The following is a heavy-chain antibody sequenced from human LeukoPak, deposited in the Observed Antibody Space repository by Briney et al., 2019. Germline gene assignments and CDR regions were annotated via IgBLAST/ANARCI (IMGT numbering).Heavy chain of an antibody. CDR3: AKVRPYYYDSSGYSDFDY. CDR2: ISGSGGST. Sequence: GGSLRLSCAASGFTFSSYGMSWVRQAPGKGLEWVSAISGSGGSTYYADSVKGRFTISRDNSKNTLYLQMNSLRAEDTAVYYCAKVRPYYYDSSGYSDFDYWGQGTLVTVSS. CDR1: GFTFSSYG. V-gene: IGHV3-23*01. J-gene: IGHJ4*02. D-gene: IGHD3-22*01.